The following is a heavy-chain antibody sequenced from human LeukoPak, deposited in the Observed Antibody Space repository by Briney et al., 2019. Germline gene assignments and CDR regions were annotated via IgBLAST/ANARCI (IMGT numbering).Heavy chain of an antibody. CDR1: GGSFSGYY. V-gene: IGHV4-34*01. CDR3: ARGASSIHFDY. Sequence: SETLSLTCAVYGGSFSGYYWSWIRQPPGKGLEWIGEINHSGSTNYNPSLKSRVTISVDTSKNQFSLKLSSVTAAGTAVYYCARGASSIHFDYWGQGTLVTVSS. J-gene: IGHJ4*02. D-gene: IGHD3-16*01. CDR2: INHSGST.